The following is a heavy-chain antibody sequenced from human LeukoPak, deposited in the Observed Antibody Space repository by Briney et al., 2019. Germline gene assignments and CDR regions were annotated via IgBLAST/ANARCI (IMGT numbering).Heavy chain of an antibody. Sequence: AASVKVSCKASGYTFTSYAMHWVRQAPGQRHEWMGWSNAGNGNTKYSQEFQGRVTITRDTSASTAYMELSSLRSEDMAVYYCATGGYSYGYVLVIDYWGQGTLVTVSS. CDR2: SNAGNGNT. CDR3: ATGGYSYGYVLVIDY. J-gene: IGHJ4*02. D-gene: IGHD5-18*01. CDR1: GYTFTSYA. V-gene: IGHV1-3*02.